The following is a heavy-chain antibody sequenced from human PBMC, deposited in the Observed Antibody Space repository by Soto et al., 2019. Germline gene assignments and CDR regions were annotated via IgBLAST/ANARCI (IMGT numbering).Heavy chain of an antibody. J-gene: IGHJ6*02. V-gene: IGHV3-11*01. CDR2: ISSSGSTI. Sequence: LRLSCAASGFTFSDYYMSWIRQAPGKGLEWVSYISSSGSTIYYADSVKGRFTISRDNAKNSLYLQMNSLRAEDTAVYYCARVGYCSSTSCDKRYYYGMDVWGQGTTVTVSS. CDR1: GFTFSDYY. D-gene: IGHD2-2*02. CDR3: ARVGYCSSTSCDKRYYYGMDV.